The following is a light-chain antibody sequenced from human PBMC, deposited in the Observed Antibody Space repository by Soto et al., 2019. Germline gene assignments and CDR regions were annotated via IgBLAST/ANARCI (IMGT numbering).Light chain of an antibody. CDR2: GTS. CDR1: QSVGSN. V-gene: IGKV3-15*01. J-gene: IGKJ1*01. CDR3: QQHNDWPRT. Sequence: EVVMTQSPATLPVSPGESATLSCRASQSVGSNLAWYQQKPGQPPRLLLYGTSTRATGIPARISGSGSGTEFTLTISSLQSEDFAVYYCQQHNDWPRTFGQGTKVEI.